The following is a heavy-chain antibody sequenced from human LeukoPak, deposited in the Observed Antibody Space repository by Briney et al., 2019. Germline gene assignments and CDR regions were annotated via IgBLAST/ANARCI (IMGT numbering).Heavy chain of an antibody. CDR1: GGSFSGYY. Sequence: SSETLSLTCAVYGGSFSGYYWSWIRQHPGKGLEWIGYIYYSGSTYYNPSLKSRVTISVDTSKNQFSLKLSSVTAADTAVYYCARDRPLARCGGDCYPRGGDYYYGMDVWGQGTTVTVSS. D-gene: IGHD2-21*02. J-gene: IGHJ6*02. CDR2: IYYSGST. V-gene: IGHV4-31*11. CDR3: ARDRPLARCGGDCYPRGGDYYYGMDV.